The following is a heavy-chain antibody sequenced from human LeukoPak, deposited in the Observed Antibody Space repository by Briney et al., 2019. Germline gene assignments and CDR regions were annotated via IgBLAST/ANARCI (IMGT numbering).Heavy chain of an antibody. Sequence: GGSLRLSCAASGFILSNYAMHWVRQPAGKGLEWVSALGTAGDTFYPGSVKGRFTISRDNAKRSLFLQMSSLRAEDTAIYYCARQSTPHGNFDYWGQGTLVTVSS. D-gene: IGHD5-24*01. V-gene: IGHV3-13*01. CDR1: GFILSNYA. CDR2: LGTAGDT. CDR3: ARQSTPHGNFDY. J-gene: IGHJ4*02.